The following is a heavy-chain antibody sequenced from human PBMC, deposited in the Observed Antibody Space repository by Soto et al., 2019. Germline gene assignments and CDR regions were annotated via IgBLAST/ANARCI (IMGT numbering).Heavy chain of an antibody. Sequence: QVQLIQSEAEVKKPGSSVRVSCTASGGIFGSHGFSWVRQAPGQRLEWVGGFIPIFRTLTYTEKFQARVRIAADESTNPVYVDLSSLTSEDTAVYYCVRDRRIYYSDPHDEFGASDYEVWGQGTMVSVSS. CDR1: GGIFGSHG. D-gene: IGHD3-22*01. V-gene: IGHV1-69*01. CDR2: FIPIFRTL. J-gene: IGHJ3*01. CDR3: VRDRRIYYSDPHDEFGASDYEV.